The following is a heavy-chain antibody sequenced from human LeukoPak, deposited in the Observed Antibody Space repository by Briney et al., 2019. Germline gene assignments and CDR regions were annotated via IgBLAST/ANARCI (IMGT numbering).Heavy chain of an antibody. Sequence: PGGSLRLSCAASGFTVSTHYMNWVRQVPGRGLMWVSHISGDGRTTNYADSVKGRFTISRDNAKNTVYLQMNSLRVEDTAIYYCARDEAGYCGGGSCPWGQGTLVTVSS. CDR3: ARDEAGYCGGGSCP. CDR2: ISGDGRTT. V-gene: IGHV3-74*01. CDR1: GFTVSTHY. D-gene: IGHD2-15*01. J-gene: IGHJ5*02.